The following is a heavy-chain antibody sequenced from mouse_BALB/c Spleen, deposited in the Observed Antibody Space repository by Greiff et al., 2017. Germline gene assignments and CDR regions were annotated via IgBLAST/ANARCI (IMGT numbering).Heavy chain of an antibody. CDR3: ARHGYYDYAMDY. D-gene: IGHD2-4*01. J-gene: IGHJ4*01. V-gene: IGHV5-12-1*01. Sequence: EVQVVESGGGLVKPGGSLKLSCAASGFAFSSYDMSWVRQTPEKRLEWVAYISSGGGSTYYPDTVKGRFTISRDNAKNTLYLQMSSLKSEDTAMYYCARHGYYDYAMDYWGQGTSVTVSS. CDR1: GFAFSSYD. CDR2: ISSGGGST.